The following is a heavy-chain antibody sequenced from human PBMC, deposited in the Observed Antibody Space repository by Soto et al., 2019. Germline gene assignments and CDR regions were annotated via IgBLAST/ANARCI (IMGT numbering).Heavy chain of an antibody. D-gene: IGHD4-17*01. Sequence: SETLSLTCSVSGGSISSGGYYWSWIRQPPGKGLEWIGYIYYSGSTNYNPSLKSRVTISVDTSKNQFSLKLSSVTAADTAVYYCARAGNYGDYSFPYYYYGMDVWGQGTTVTVSS. CDR1: GGSISSGGYY. J-gene: IGHJ6*02. CDR2: IYYSGST. V-gene: IGHV4-61*08. CDR3: ARAGNYGDYSFPYYYYGMDV.